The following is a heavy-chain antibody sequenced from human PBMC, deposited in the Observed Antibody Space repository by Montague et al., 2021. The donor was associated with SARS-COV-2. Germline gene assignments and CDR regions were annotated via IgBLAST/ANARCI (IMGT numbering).Heavy chain of an antibody. J-gene: IGHJ6*03. CDR2: ISYSGRT. Sequence: SETLSLTCTVSGGSVSSIPYYWGWIRQPPGRGLEWVGCISYSGRTYFSSSLKSRLTISEGSSENQFSLRLCSVAAADTAVYYCASAYYYGSGTYVYNYYLDVWGKGTTVTVSS. V-gene: IGHV4-39*01. D-gene: IGHD3-10*01. CDR1: GGSVSSIPYY. CDR3: ASAYYYGSGTYVYNYYLDV.